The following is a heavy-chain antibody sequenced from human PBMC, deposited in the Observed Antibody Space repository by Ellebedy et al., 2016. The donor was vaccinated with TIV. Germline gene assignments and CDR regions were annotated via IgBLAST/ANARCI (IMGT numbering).Heavy chain of an antibody. CDR1: GYTFTSYY. D-gene: IGHD6-19*01. V-gene: IGHV1-46*01. Sequence: ASVKVSXXASGYTFTSYYIHWVRQAPGQGLERMGIINPSGGSTIYAQKFQGRVTMTRDTSTSTVYMELSSLRSEDTAVYYCARGRQWLVPPTDYWGQGTLVTVSS. CDR3: ARGRQWLVPPTDY. CDR2: INPSGGST. J-gene: IGHJ4*02.